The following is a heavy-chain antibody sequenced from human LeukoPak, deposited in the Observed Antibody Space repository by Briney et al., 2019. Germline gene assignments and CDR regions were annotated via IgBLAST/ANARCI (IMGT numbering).Heavy chain of an antibody. CDR1: GFTFSSYS. Sequence: SGGSLRLSCAASGFTFSSYSMNWVRQAPGKGLEWVSYISSSSSTIYYADSMKGRFTISRDNAKNSLYLQMNSLRAEDTAVYYCVAVMTTVTSRFDYWGQGTLVTVSS. CDR3: VAVMTTVTSRFDY. CDR2: ISSSSSTI. D-gene: IGHD4-17*01. J-gene: IGHJ4*02. V-gene: IGHV3-48*04.